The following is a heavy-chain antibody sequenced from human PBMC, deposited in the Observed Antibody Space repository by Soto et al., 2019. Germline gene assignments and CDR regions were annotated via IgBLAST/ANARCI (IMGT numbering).Heavy chain of an antibody. J-gene: IGHJ4*02. CDR2: IYWDDDK. CDR3: ASRRGGCGGGGTATYFDY. D-gene: IGHD2-21*01. CDR1: GFSLSTAGVG. Sequence: QITLKESGPTVVKPTQTLTLTCSLSGFSLSTAGVGVGWIRQPPGKALEWLAVIYWDDDKRWNPSLRDRLTTNTDSTDEQMVLTVTIMDPVDTSSYCGASRRGGCGGGGTATYFDYWGQGTLVTVSS. V-gene: IGHV2-5*02.